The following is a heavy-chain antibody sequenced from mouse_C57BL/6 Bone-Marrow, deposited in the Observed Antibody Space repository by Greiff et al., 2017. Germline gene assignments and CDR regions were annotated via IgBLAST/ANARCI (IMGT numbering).Heavy chain of an antibody. CDR1: GFSLTSYG. CDR3: ARNWDRYAMDY. J-gene: IGHJ4*01. Sequence: VQLQESGPGLVQPSQSLSITCTVSGFSLTSYGVHWVRQSPGKGLEWLGVIWSGGSTDSNAAFISRLSISKDNSKSQVFFKMNSLQADDTAIYYCARNWDRYAMDYWGQGTSVTVSS. CDR2: IWSGGST. V-gene: IGHV2-2*01. D-gene: IGHD4-1*01.